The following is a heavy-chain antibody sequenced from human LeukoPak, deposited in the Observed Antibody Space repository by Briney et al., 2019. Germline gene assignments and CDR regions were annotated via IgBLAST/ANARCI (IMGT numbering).Heavy chain of an antibody. J-gene: IGHJ4*02. CDR3: ARESRGLDFWSGGLDY. CDR1: GFTFSSYA. D-gene: IGHD3-3*01. Sequence: GGSLRLSCAASGFTFSSYAMHWVRQAPGKGLEWVAVISYDGSNKYYADSVKGRFTISRDNSKNTLYLQMNSLRAEDTAVYYCARESRGLDFWSGGLDYWGQGTLVTVSS. CDR2: ISYDGSNK. V-gene: IGHV3-30*04.